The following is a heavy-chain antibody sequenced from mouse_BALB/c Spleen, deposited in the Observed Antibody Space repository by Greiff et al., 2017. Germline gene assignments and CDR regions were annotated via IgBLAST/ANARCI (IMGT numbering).Heavy chain of an antibody. J-gene: IGHJ3*01. D-gene: IGHD2-4*01. V-gene: IGHV14-3*02. Sequence: EVQVVESGAELVKPGASVKLSCTASGFNIKDTYMHWVKQRPEQGLEWIGRIDPANGNTKYDPKFQGKATITADTSSNTAYLQLSSLTSEDTAVYYCAREDYVPWFAYWGQGTLVTVSA. CDR3: AREDYVPWFAY. CDR2: IDPANGNT. CDR1: GFNIKDTY.